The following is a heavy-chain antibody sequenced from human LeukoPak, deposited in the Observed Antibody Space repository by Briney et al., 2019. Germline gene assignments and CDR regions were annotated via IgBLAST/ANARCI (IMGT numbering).Heavy chain of an antibody. Sequence: HTGGSLRLSCAAPGFTFSSYAMSWVRQAPGKGLEWVSGISGSGSSTNYADSVKGRFTISRDNSKKTLYLQMNSLRAEDTAIYYCAKAQRPPILYYFDYWGQGTLVTVSS. D-gene: IGHD6-25*01. CDR1: GFTFSSYA. V-gene: IGHV3-23*01. CDR3: AKAQRPPILYYFDY. J-gene: IGHJ4*02. CDR2: ISGSGSST.